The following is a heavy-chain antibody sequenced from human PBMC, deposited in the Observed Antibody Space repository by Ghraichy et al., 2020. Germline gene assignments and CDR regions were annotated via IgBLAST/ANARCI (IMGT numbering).Heavy chain of an antibody. J-gene: IGHJ4*02. CDR2: IKQDGSEK. D-gene: IGHD1-26*01. Sequence: GGSLRLSCAASGFTFSSYWMSWVRQAPGKGLEWVANIKQDGSEKYYVDSVKGRFTISRDNAKNSLYLQMNSLRAEDTAMYYCARDRMGSGSYPLNSFDYWGQGTLVTVSS. V-gene: IGHV3-7*03. CDR3: ARDRMGSGSYPLNSFDY. CDR1: GFTFSSYW.